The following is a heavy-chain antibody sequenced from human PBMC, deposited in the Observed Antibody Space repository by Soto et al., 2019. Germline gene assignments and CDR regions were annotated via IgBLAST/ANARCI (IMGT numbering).Heavy chain of an antibody. Sequence: QVQLQQWGAGLLKPSETLSLTCAVYGGSFSGYYWSWIRQPPGKGLEWIGEINHSGSTNYNPSLKVRVTISVATSTNPFSLKLSCVTAADTAVYYCARPPGIAARLGECEYFQHWGQGTLVTVSS. D-gene: IGHD6-6*01. V-gene: IGHV4-34*01. CDR1: GGSFSGYY. CDR3: ARPPGIAARLGECEYFQH. J-gene: IGHJ1*01. CDR2: INHSGST.